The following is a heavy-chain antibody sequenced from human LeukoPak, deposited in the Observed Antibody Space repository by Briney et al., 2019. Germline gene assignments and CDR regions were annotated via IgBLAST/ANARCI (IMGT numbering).Heavy chain of an antibody. V-gene: IGHV1-69*05. J-gene: IGHJ4*02. Sequence: VASVKVSCKASGGTFSSYAISWVRQAPGQGLEWMGGIIPIFGTANYAQKFQGRVTMTRDTSTSTVYMELSSLRSEDTAVYYCARGGHRPGGEYYYDSSGYSGSRYFDYWGQGTLVTVSS. CDR2: IIPIFGTA. CDR3: ARGGHRPGGEYYYDSSGYSGSRYFDY. D-gene: IGHD3-22*01. CDR1: GGTFSSYA.